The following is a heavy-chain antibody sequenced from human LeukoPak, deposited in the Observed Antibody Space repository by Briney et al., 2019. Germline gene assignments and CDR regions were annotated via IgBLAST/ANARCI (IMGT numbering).Heavy chain of an antibody. CDR2: INHSGST. D-gene: IGHD3-10*01. Sequence: PSETLSLTCAVYGWSFSGYYWKWIRPPPGKGLEWIGEINHSGSTNYNPSLKSRVTISVDTSKNQFSLKLSSVTAADTAVYYCARAYGSGSSIYYFDYWGQGTLVTVSS. V-gene: IGHV4-34*01. J-gene: IGHJ4*02. CDR3: ARAYGSGSSIYYFDY. CDR1: GWSFSGYY.